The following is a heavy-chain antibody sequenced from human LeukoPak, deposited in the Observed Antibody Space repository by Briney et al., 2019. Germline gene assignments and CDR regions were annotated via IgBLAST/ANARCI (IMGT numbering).Heavy chain of an antibody. V-gene: IGHV4-39*01. D-gene: IGHD3-22*01. CDR2: IYYSGST. Sequence: SETLSLTCTVSGGSISSSSYYWGWIRQPPGKGLEWIGSIYYSGSTYYNPPLKSRVTISVDTSKNQFSLKLSSVTAADTAVYYCARNPDSSGYYARRNWFDPWGQGTLVTVSS. J-gene: IGHJ5*02. CDR3: ARNPDSSGYYARRNWFDP. CDR1: GGSISSSSYY.